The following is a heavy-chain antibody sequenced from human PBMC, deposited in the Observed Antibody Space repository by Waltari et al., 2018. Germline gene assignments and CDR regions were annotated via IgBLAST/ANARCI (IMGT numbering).Heavy chain of an antibody. CDR1: DGSLTSYY. CDR2: IYGGGGA. V-gene: IGHV4-4*07. J-gene: IGHJ4*02. CDR3: ARTYSSAWPPLLDY. D-gene: IGHD6-19*01. Sequence: QVQLQESGPGLVKPSETLSLTRTVSDGSLTSYYWSWIRQPAGKGLEWIGRIYGGGGADYNPSLRSRVAMSVDTSKSQFSLMMRSVTAADTAIYYCARTYSSAWPPLLDYWGQGTLVTVSS.